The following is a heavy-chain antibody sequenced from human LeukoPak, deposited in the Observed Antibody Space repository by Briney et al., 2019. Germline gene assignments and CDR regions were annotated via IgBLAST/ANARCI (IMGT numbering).Heavy chain of an antibody. J-gene: IGHJ4*02. V-gene: IGHV3-11*03. D-gene: IGHD6-13*01. CDR3: AARTAADY. Sequence: PGGSLRLSCVVSGIPFSDFYMNWIRQAPGEGLEWISYISSSSSYTDYAASVKGRFIISRDNAKSVLYLEMNDLSVEDTAVYYGAARTAADYWGQGTLVIVSS. CDR1: GIPFSDFY. CDR2: ISSSSSYT.